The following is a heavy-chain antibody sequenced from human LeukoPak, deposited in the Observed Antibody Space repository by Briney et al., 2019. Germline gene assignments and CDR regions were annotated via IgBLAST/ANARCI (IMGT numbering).Heavy chain of an antibody. CDR3: ARIRGYSYVNLDY. Sequence: ETLSLTCTVSGGSISSSSYYWGWIRQPPGKGLEWIGSIYYSGSTYYNPSLKSRVTISVDTSKNQFSLKLSSVTAADTAVYYCARIRGYSYVNLDYWGQGTLVTVSS. CDR1: GGSISSSSYY. CDR2: IYYSGST. V-gene: IGHV4-39*07. D-gene: IGHD5-18*01. J-gene: IGHJ4*02.